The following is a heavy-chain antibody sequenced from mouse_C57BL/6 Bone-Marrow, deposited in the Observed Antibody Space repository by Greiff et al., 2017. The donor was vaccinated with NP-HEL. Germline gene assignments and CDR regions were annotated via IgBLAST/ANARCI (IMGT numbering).Heavy chain of an antibody. V-gene: IGHV1-62-2*01. CDR2: FYPGSGSI. J-gene: IGHJ1*03. CDR1: GYTFTEYT. Sequence: VKLMESGAELVKPGASVKLSCKASGYTFTEYTIHWVKQRSGQGLEWIGWFYPGSGSIKYNEKFKDKATLTADKSSSTVYMELSRLTSEDSAVYFCARHEIPRYDYDGEDWYFDVWGTGTTVTVSS. CDR3: ARHEIPRYDYDGEDWYFDV. D-gene: IGHD2-4*01.